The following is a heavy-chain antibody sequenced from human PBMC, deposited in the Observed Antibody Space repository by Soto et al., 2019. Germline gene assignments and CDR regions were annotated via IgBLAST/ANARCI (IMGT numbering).Heavy chain of an antibody. CDR1: GYTFTSYD. V-gene: IGHV1-8*01. J-gene: IGHJ4*02. CDR2: MNPNSGNT. Sequence: ASVKVSCKASGYTFTSYDINWVRQATGQGLEWMGWMNPNSGNTGYAQKFQGRVTMTRNTSISTAYMELSSLRSEDTAVYYCARGKRRITMIVVSDYYSDYWGQGTLVTAPQ. CDR3: ARGKRRITMIVVSDYYSDY. D-gene: IGHD3-22*01.